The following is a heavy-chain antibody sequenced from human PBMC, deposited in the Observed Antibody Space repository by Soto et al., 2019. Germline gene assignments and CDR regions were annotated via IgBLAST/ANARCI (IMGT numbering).Heavy chain of an antibody. CDR2: IYHSGST. CDR1: GGSISSSNW. CDR3: ARGVNYYDSRLYYFDY. V-gene: IGHV4-4*02. Sequence: QVQLQESGPGLVKPSGTLSLTCAVSGGSISSSNWWSWVRQPPGKGLEWIGEIYHSGSTNYNPSLKSRVPISVDKSKNQFSLKLSSVTAADTAVYYCARGVNYYDSRLYYFDYWGQGTLVTVSS. J-gene: IGHJ4*02. D-gene: IGHD3-22*01.